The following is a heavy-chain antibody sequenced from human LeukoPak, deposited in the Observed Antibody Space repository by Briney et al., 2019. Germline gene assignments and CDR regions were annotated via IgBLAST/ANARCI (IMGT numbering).Heavy chain of an antibody. D-gene: IGHD3-10*01. J-gene: IGHJ3*02. CDR3: ARDIWFGELYAFDI. Sequence: SETLSLTCTVSGGSISSYSWSWIRQPAGKGLEWIGRIYTSGSTNYNPSLKSRVTMSVDTSKNQFSLKLSSVTAADTAVYYCARDIWFGELYAFDIWGQGTMVTVSS. V-gene: IGHV4-4*07. CDR1: GGSISSYS. CDR2: IYTSGST.